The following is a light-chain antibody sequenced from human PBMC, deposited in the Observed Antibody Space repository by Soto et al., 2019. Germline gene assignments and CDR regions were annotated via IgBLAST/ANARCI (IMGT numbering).Light chain of an antibody. CDR1: QGIRND. CDR3: LQDYNYPYT. CDR2: AAS. V-gene: IGKV1-6*01. Sequence: AIQMTQSPSSLSASVGDRVTITCRASQGIRNDLGWYQQKPGKAPKLLIHAASNLRSGVPSRFSGSGSGTDFTLSISSLQPEDSATYYCLQDYNYPYTFGQGTKLEIK. J-gene: IGKJ2*01.